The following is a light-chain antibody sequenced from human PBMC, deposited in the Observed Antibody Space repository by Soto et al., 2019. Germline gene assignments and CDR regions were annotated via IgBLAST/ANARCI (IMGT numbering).Light chain of an antibody. J-gene: IGKJ4*01. CDR2: DAS. CDR3: QQYNRYSLT. Sequence: DIQMTQSPSTLSASVGDRVTITCRASQSISSWLAWYQQKPGKAPKLLIYDASSLESGVPSRFSGSGSDTAFSLTINNLQPDDFATYHCQQYNRYSLTLGGGTKVEIK. CDR1: QSISSW. V-gene: IGKV1-5*01.